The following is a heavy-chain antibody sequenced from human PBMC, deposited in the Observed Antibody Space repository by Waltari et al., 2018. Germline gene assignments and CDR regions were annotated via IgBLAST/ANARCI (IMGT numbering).Heavy chain of an antibody. CDR1: GFTFRNFW. CDR2: INNAGSST. Sequence: EVQLVESGGGLVQPGGSLRIACAAAGFTFRNFWMHWVRHATRKGLVWVSRINNAGSSTSYVDSVKGRFTISRDNAKKTLYLQMNSLRVEDTGIYYCARGPASDSGNYYVGDYWGQGTLVTVSS. J-gene: IGHJ4*02. CDR3: ARGPASDSGNYYVGDY. D-gene: IGHD1-26*01. V-gene: IGHV3-74*01.